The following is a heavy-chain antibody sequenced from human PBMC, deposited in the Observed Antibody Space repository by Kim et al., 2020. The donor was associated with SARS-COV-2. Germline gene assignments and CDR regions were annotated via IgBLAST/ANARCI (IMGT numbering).Heavy chain of an antibody. Sequence: SVKVSCKASGGTFSSYAISWVRQAPGQGLEWMGGIIPIFGTANYAQKFQGRVTITADESTSTAYMELSSLRSEDTAVYYCARGDVVVVAATNAFDIWGQGTMVTVSS. J-gene: IGHJ3*02. CDR1: GGTFSSYA. V-gene: IGHV1-69*13. D-gene: IGHD2-15*01. CDR2: IIPIFGTA. CDR3: ARGDVVVVAATNAFDI.